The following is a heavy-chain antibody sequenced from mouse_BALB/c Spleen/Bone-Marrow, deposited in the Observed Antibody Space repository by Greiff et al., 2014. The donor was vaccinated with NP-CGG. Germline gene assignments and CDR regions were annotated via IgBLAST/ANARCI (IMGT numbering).Heavy chain of an antibody. Sequence: VQLQQSGPGLVKPSQTVSLTCTVTGISITTGNYRWSWIRQFPGNKLEWIGYIYYSGPITYNPSLTSRTTITRDTSKNQFFLEMNSLTAEDTATYYCARYLGAYFDYWGQGTTRTGSS. J-gene: IGHJ2*01. V-gene: IGHV3-5*02. D-gene: IGHD1-1*01. CDR2: IYYSGPI. CDR3: ARYLGAYFDY. CDR1: GISITTGNYR.